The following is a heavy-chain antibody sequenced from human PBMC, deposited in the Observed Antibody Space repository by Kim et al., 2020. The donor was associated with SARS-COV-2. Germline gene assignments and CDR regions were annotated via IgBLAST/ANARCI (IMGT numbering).Heavy chain of an antibody. CDR2: IIPIFGTA. J-gene: IGHJ4*02. D-gene: IGHD1-26*01. Sequence: SVKVSCKASGGTFSSYAISWVRQAPGQGLEWMGGIIPIFGTANYAQKFQGRVTITADESTSTAYMELSSLRSEDTAVYYCAREGDMGYSGSPSRGLMAAEFDYWGQGTLVTVSS. CDR1: GGTFSSYA. V-gene: IGHV1-69*13. CDR3: AREGDMGYSGSPSRGLMAAEFDY.